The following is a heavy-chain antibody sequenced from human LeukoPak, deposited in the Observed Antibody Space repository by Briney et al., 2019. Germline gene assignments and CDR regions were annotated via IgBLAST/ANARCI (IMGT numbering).Heavy chain of an antibody. D-gene: IGHD3-22*01. V-gene: IGHV1-2*02. J-gene: IGHJ3*02. CDR1: GYTFTAYY. CDR2: VNPKNGAT. Sequence: ASVKVSCKASGYTFTAYYIHWVRQAPGQGLEWMGWVNPKNGATKYTQNFQGRVTMTRDTSINTACMEVSRLTSDDTAVYYCARDLDYNDNSDYDSFDIWGQGTLVTVSS. CDR3: ARDLDYNDNSDYDSFDI.